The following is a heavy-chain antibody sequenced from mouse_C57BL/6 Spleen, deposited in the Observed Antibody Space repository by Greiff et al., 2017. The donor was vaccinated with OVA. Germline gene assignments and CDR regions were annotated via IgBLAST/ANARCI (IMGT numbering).Heavy chain of an antibody. CDR1: GYTFTSYT. Sequence: VQLQQSGAELARPGASVKMSCKASGYTFTSYTMHWVKQRPGQGLEWIGYINPSSGYTKYNQKFKDKATLTADKSSSTAYMQLSSLTSEDSAFYYCARGITTVVQYYFDYWGQGTTLTVSA. V-gene: IGHV1-4*01. CDR3: ARGITTVVQYYFDY. D-gene: IGHD1-1*01. CDR2: INPSSGYT. J-gene: IGHJ2*01.